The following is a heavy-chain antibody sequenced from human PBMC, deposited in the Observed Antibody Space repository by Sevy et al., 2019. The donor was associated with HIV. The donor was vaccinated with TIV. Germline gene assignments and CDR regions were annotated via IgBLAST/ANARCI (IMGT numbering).Heavy chain of an antibody. V-gene: IGHV3-11*01. CDR2: ILSRGTTI. D-gene: IGHD2-2*01. CDR1: GFIFSDFY. Sequence: GGSLRLSCAASGFIFSDFYMSWVRQAPGKGLEWISYILSRGTTIYYADSVKGRFTISRDNAKNSLYLQMNSLTADDTAVYYCAIDHVVVEPLANYGMDVWGQGTTVTVSS. CDR3: AIDHVVVEPLANYGMDV. J-gene: IGHJ6*02.